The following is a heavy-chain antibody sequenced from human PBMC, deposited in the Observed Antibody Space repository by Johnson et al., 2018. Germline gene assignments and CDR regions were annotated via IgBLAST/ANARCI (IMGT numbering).Heavy chain of an antibody. V-gene: IGHV3-30-3*01. D-gene: IGHD1-14*01. Sequence: QVQLVQSGGGVVQPGRSXRLSCAASGFTFSSYAMHWVRQAPGKGLEWVAVISYDGSNKYYADSVKGRFTISRDNSKNTLYLQMTSLRAEDRAVYYCARGYRTVSYYYYYMDVWGKGTTVTVSS. CDR1: GFTFSSYA. J-gene: IGHJ6*03. CDR3: ARGYRTVSYYYYYMDV. CDR2: ISYDGSNK.